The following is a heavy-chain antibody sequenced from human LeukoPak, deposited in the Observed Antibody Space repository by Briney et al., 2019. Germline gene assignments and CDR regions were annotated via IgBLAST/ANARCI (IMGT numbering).Heavy chain of an antibody. CDR2: IKQDGSEK. V-gene: IGHV3-7*01. CDR3: ARDIVGAHHVGAFDI. J-gene: IGHJ3*02. CDR1: GFTFSSYW. Sequence: PPGGSLRLSCAASGFTFSSYWMSWVRQAPGKGLEWVANIKQDGSEKYYVDSVKGRFTISRDNAKNSLYLQMNSLRAEDTAVYYCARDIVGAHHVGAFDIWGQGTMVTVPS. D-gene: IGHD1-26*01.